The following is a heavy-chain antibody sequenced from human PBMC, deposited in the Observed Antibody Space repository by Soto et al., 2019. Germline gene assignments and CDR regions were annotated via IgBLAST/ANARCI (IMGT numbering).Heavy chain of an antibody. V-gene: IGHV3-23*01. CDR1: GFTFSSYA. Sequence: GGSLRLSCAASGFTFSSYAMSWVRQAPGKGLKWVSAISGSGGSTYYADSVKGRFTISRDNSKNTLYLQMNSLRAEDTAVYYCAKDSLYLGPPVATGEQFDYWGQGTLVTVSS. D-gene: IGHD5-12*01. J-gene: IGHJ4*02. CDR3: AKDSLYLGPPVATGEQFDY. CDR2: ISGSGGST.